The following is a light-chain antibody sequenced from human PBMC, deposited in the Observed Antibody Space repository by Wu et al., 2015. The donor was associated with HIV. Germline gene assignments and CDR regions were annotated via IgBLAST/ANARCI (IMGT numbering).Light chain of an antibody. CDR1: QNVNIN. J-gene: IGKJ2*01. CDR3: QQYDIWPPYT. Sequence: EIVMTQSPATLSVSPGERATLSCRASQNVNINLAWYQQKPGQAPRLLIYGASTRAADIPARFSASGSGTEFTLTISSLQSEDFAVYYCQQYDIWPPYTFGQGTKLEIK. V-gene: IGKV3-15*01. CDR2: GAS.